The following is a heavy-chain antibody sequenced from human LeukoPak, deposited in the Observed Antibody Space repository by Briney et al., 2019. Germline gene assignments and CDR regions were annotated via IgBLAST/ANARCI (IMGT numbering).Heavy chain of an antibody. CDR2: IYYSGST. Sequence: SQTLSLTCTVSGGSISSGGYYWSWIRQHPGTGLEWIGYIYYSGSTYYNPSLKSRVTISVDTSKNQFSLKLSSVTAADTAVYYCARERYSSGWYDYWGQGTLVTVSS. D-gene: IGHD6-19*01. CDR3: ARERYSSGWYDY. CDR1: GGSISSGGYY. J-gene: IGHJ4*02. V-gene: IGHV4-31*03.